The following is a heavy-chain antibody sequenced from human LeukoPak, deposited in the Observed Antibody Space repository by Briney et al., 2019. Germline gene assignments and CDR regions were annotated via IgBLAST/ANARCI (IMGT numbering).Heavy chain of an antibody. CDR3: ARVGKVLRFLEWLSPDDAFDI. CDR2: IYYSGST. V-gene: IGHV4-30-4*08. J-gene: IGHJ3*02. CDR1: GGSISSGDYY. D-gene: IGHD3-3*01. Sequence: PSETLSLTCTVSGGSISSGDYYWSWIRQPPGKGLEWIGYIYYSGSTYYNPSLKSRVAISVDTSKNQFSLKLSSVTAADTAVYYCARVGKVLRFLEWLSPDDAFDIWGQGTMVTVSS.